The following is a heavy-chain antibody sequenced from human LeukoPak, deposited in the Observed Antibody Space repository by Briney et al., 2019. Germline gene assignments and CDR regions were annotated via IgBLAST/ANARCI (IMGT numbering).Heavy chain of an antibody. Sequence: GGSLRLSCAASGFTFSSYGMHWVRQAPGKGLEWVAVISYDGSNKYYADSVKGRFTIPRDNSKNTLYLQMNSLRAEDTAVYYCAKVRNIVLMVYALDYWGQGTLVTVSS. V-gene: IGHV3-30*18. CDR2: ISYDGSNK. J-gene: IGHJ4*02. D-gene: IGHD2-8*01. CDR1: GFTFSSYG. CDR3: AKVRNIVLMVYALDY.